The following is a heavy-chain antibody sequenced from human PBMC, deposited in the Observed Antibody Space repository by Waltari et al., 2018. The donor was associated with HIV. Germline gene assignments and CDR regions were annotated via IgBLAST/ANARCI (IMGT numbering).Heavy chain of an antibody. D-gene: IGHD2-15*01. CDR2: ISSSSRYK. Sequence: EVQLVESGGGLVKRGGSLRLSCAASGLTFSTHRKNWVRQAPGKGLEWFSSISSSSRYKYYADSVKGRITISRDNAKNSLYLQMNSLRAEDTAVYYCARDSNKYCSGGSCSRFDPWGQGTLVTVSS. CDR1: GLTFSTHR. V-gene: IGHV3-21*01. CDR3: ARDSNKYCSGGSCSRFDP. J-gene: IGHJ5*02.